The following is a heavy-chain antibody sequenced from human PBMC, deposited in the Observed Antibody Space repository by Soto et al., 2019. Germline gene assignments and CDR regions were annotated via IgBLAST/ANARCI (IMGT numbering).Heavy chain of an antibody. CDR3: VRQGFGRLHGLVDV. V-gene: IGHV4-59*08. Sequence: QVQLQESGPGLVKPSETLSLTCTVSDDSSSSYKWSWIRQPPGRRLEWIGYIDSNGGTSYNPSLQSRVTISIDTSTKQFSLKLSSVTGADTAVYYCVRQGFGRLHGLVDVWGQGTTVTVSS. D-gene: IGHD3-10*01. CDR2: IDSNGGT. J-gene: IGHJ6*02. CDR1: DDSSSSYK.